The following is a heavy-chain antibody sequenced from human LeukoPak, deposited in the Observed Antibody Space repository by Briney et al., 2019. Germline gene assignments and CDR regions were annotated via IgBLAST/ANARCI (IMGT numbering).Heavy chain of an antibody. CDR1: GFTFSNYG. CDR3: ARDNSRNDLEY. Sequence: GGSLRLSCAASGFTFSNYGMNWVRQAPGKGLQWVANINQDGSQEYYVDSVKGRFTISRDNAKNSLYLQINSLRAEDTAVYYCARDNSRNDLEYWGQGTLVTVS. CDR2: INQDGSQE. V-gene: IGHV3-7*04. D-gene: IGHD1-1*01. J-gene: IGHJ4*02.